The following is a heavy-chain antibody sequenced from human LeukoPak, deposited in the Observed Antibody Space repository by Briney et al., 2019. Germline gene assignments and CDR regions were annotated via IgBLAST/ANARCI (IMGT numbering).Heavy chain of an antibody. V-gene: IGHV4-38-2*02. CDR1: GGSISSYY. D-gene: IGHD3-3*01. CDR2: IYHSGST. Sequence: SETLSLTCTVSGGSISSYYWGWIRQPPGKGLEWIGSIYHSGSTYYNPSLKSRVTISVDTSKNQFSLKLSSVTAADTAVYYCARALYYDFWSGYYDPTYFDYWGQGTLVTVSS. CDR3: ARALYYDFWSGYYDPTYFDY. J-gene: IGHJ4*02.